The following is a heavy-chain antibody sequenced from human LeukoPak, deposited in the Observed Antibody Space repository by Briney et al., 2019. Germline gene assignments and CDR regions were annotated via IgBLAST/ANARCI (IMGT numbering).Heavy chain of an antibody. CDR2: IYGAGSI. D-gene: IGHD5-18*01. V-gene: IGHV3-66*01. CDR3: ARDRGNSNGYVDC. Sequence: GGSLILSCAASGFTFSHYWMSWVRQAPGKGLEWVAVIYGAGSIYYADSVKGRFTIFSDNSRATLYLQMNSLRAEDTAVYYCARDRGNSNGYVDCWGQGTLVTVSS. J-gene: IGHJ4*02. CDR1: GFTFSHYW.